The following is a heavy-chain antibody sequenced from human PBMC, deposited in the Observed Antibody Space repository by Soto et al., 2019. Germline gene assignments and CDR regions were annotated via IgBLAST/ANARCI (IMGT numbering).Heavy chain of an antibody. V-gene: IGHV3-30*18. Sequence: QVHLVESGGGVVQPGRSLRLSCAASGFSFSTYGMHWVRQAPGKGLEWVAFISNDGSNKYYADSVKGRFTISRDNSKNTLYLQMNGLRAEDTAVYDCAKGFGNYWAFDYWGQGTLVTVSS. J-gene: IGHJ4*02. CDR1: GFSFSTYG. D-gene: IGHD1-26*01. CDR3: AKGFGNYWAFDY. CDR2: ISNDGSNK.